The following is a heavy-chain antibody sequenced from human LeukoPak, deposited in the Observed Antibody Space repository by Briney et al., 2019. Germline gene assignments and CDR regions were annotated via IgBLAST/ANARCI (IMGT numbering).Heavy chain of an antibody. CDR1: GDSIRNYY. Sequence: SETLSLTCTVSGDSIRNYYWSWIRQPPGKGLEWIGYIHYSGRTNYSPSLKRRVTMSVDTSKNQFSLRLSSVTAAGTAFYYCARLSNPYGGFHHDFWGQGTLVTVSS. CDR3: ARLSNPYGGFHHDF. D-gene: IGHD3-10*01. J-gene: IGHJ4*02. V-gene: IGHV4-59*08. CDR2: IHYSGRT.